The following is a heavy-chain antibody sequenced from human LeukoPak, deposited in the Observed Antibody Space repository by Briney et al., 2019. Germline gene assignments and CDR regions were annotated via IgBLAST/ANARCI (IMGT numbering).Heavy chain of an antibody. Sequence: PGGSLRLSCAASGFTFSSYGMHWVRQAPGKGLEWVAVIWYDGSNKYYADSVKGRFTISRDHSKNTLYLQMNSLRAEDTAAYYCARDSASVASDAFDIWGQGTMVTVSS. CDR2: IWYDGSNK. J-gene: IGHJ3*02. V-gene: IGHV3-33*01. CDR1: GFTFSSYG. D-gene: IGHD4-23*01. CDR3: ARDSASVASDAFDI.